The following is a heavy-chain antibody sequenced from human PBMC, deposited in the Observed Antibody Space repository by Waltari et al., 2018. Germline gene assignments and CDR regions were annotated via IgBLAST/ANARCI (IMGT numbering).Heavy chain of an antibody. Sequence: QVRLVQSGAEVKKPGSSVKVSCKAFGGSFSCYSINWVRQAPGQGLEWMGGIIPVFGTANYAQKFQDRIAITADESTSTAYMELSSLRSEDTAAYYCTTSSYCGTTTCYQYYGMDVWGQGTTVTVSS. CDR2: IIPVFGTA. V-gene: IGHV1-69*01. D-gene: IGHD2-2*01. CDR1: GGSFSCYS. CDR3: TTSSYCGTTTCYQYYGMDV. J-gene: IGHJ6*02.